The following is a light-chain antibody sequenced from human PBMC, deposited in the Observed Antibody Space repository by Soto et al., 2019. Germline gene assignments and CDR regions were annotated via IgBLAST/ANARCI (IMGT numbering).Light chain of an antibody. V-gene: IGKV3-20*01. CDR2: DAS. CDR1: QSVTHSF. Sequence: EIVVTQSPGTLSLSPGERGTLSCRASQSVTHSFLAWYQQKPGQAPRLLIYDASSRATGIPDRFSGSGSGTDFTLTISRLVPEDFAVYYCLQYGSLPNTFGPGTRVDLK. CDR3: LQYGSLPNT. J-gene: IGKJ3*01.